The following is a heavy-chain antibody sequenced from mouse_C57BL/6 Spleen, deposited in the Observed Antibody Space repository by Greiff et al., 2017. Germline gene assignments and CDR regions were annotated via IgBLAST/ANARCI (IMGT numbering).Heavy chain of an antibody. J-gene: IGHJ4*01. D-gene: IGHD2-1*01. CDR2: IYPRSGNT. Sequence: QVQLKQSGAELARPGASVKLSCKASGYTFTSYGISWVKQRTGQGLEWIGEIYPRSGNTYYNEKFKGKATLTADKSSSTAYRELRSLTSEDSAVYFCARRGNLDAMDYWGQGTSVTVSS. V-gene: IGHV1-81*01. CDR3: ARRGNLDAMDY. CDR1: GYTFTSYG.